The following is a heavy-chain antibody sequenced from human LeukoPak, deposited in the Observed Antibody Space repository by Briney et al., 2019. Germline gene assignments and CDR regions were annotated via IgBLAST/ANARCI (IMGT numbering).Heavy chain of an antibody. CDR3: ARRSPWAPYNWFDP. J-gene: IGHJ5*02. CDR1: GGSFSGHY. CDR2: INHSGST. V-gene: IGHV4-34*01. D-gene: IGHD3-16*01. Sequence: SETLSLTCAVYGGSFSGHYWSWIRQPPGKGLEWIGEINHSGSTNYNPSLKSRVTISVDTSKNQFSLKLSSVTAADTAVYYCARRSPWAPYNWFDPWGQGTLVTVSS.